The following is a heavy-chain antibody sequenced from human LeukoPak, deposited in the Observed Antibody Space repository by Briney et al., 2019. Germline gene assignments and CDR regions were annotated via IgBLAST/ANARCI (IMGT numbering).Heavy chain of an antibody. V-gene: IGHV3-33*01. Sequence: PGGSLRLSCAASGFTFSSYGMHWVRQAPGKGLEWVAVIWYDGSNKYYADSVKGRFTISRDNSKNTLYLQMNSLRAEDTAVYYCARDLAEQWLVRDNWFDPWGQGTLVTVSS. CDR3: ARDLAEQWLVRDNWFDP. CDR2: IWYDGSNK. D-gene: IGHD6-19*01. CDR1: GFTFSSYG. J-gene: IGHJ5*02.